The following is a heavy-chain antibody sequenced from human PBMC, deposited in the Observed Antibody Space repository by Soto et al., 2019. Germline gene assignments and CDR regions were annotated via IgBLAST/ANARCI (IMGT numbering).Heavy chain of an antibody. V-gene: IGHV1-18*01. J-gene: IGHJ4*02. CDR2: ISAYNGNT. D-gene: IGHD1-26*01. Sequence: QVQLVQSGAEVKKPGASVKVSCKASGYTFTSYGISWVRQAPGQGLEWMGWISAYNGNTNYAQKLQGRVTMTTDTSTSTAYVELRSLRSDDTAVYYCARDLRWRNLGAPFGYWGQGTLVTVSS. CDR3: ARDLRWRNLGAPFGY. CDR1: GYTFTSYG.